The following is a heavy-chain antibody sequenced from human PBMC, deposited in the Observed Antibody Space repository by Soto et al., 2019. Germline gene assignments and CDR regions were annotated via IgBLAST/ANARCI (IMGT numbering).Heavy chain of an antibody. CDR1: GFTFSSSA. CDR2: ITDRSDYT. D-gene: IGHD2-2*01. J-gene: IGHJ4*02. V-gene: IGHV3-23*01. Sequence: EVQLLESGGGLVQPGGSLRLSCAASGFTFSSSAMLWVRQAPGKGLEWVSAITDRSDYTRYTDSVKGRFTISRDNSKNTLFLQMNSLRVEDTALYYCATGRYCSSAACLAAEWGQGTLITVSS. CDR3: ATGRYCSSAACLAAE.